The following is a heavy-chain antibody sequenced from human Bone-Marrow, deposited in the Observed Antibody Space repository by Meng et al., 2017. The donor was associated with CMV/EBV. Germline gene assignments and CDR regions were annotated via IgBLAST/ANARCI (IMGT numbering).Heavy chain of an antibody. CDR3: AREAAAGRKGPYSDMDG. V-gene: IGHV1-18*01. Sequence: ASVKVSCKASGYTFTSYGISWVRQAPGQGLEWMGWISPYSGNTRYAQKLQGRVTMTTDTSTSTAYIELRTLRSDDTAVYSCAREAAAGRKGPYSDMDGWGQGTTVTVSS. D-gene: IGHD6-13*01. CDR2: ISPYSGNT. CDR1: GYTFTSYG. J-gene: IGHJ6*02.